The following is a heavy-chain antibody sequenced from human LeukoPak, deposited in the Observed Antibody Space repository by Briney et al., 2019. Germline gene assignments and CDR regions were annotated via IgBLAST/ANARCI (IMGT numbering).Heavy chain of an antibody. V-gene: IGHV3-23*01. CDR2: ISGSGGST. CDR3: AKDPGTAWGY. D-gene: IGHD3-16*01. J-gene: IGHJ4*02. CDR1: GFTFINYW. Sequence: GGSLRLSCAVSGFTFINYWMSWVRQAPGKGLEWVSAISGSGGSTYYADSVKGRFTISRDNSKNTLYLQMNSLRAEDTAVYYCAKDPGTAWGYWGQGTLVTVSS.